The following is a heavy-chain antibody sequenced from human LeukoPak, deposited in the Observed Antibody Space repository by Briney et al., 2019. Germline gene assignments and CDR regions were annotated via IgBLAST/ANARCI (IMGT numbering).Heavy chain of an antibody. D-gene: IGHD3-22*01. CDR1: GLTFQNYA. V-gene: IGHV3-23*01. CDR3: AKLRIAPKMIDY. Sequence: GGSLRLSGAVSGLTFQNYAMTWVRKPPGKGREWVSALSGSGLYTHYADSVKGRFTISRDNSKNTLYLQMNRLRAEDTAVYYCAKLRIAPKMIDYWGQGTLVTVSS. J-gene: IGHJ4*02. CDR2: LSGSGLYT.